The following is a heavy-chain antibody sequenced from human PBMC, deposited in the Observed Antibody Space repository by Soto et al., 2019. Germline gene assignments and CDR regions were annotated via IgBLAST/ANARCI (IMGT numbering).Heavy chain of an antibody. V-gene: IGHV3-9*01. CDR2: ISWNSGSI. D-gene: IGHD6-25*01. CDR1: GFTFDDYA. CDR3: AKDADQGIAAIGAFDI. Sequence: GGSLRLSCAASGFTFDDYAMHWVRQAPGKGLEWVSGISWNSGSIGYADSVKGRFTISRDNAKNSLYLQMNSLRAEDTALYYCAKDADQGIAAIGAFDIWGQGTMVTVSS. J-gene: IGHJ3*02.